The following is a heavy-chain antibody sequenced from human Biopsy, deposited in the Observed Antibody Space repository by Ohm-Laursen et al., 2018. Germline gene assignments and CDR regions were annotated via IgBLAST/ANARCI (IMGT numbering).Heavy chain of an antibody. CDR2: INQSGST. CDR1: GESSSGYF. D-gene: IGHD5-12*01. V-gene: IGHV4-34*01. J-gene: IGHJ6*02. CDR3: ARGSGYFKLDV. Sequence: SDTLSLTCAVNGESSSGYFWNWIRQPPGKGLERIGEINQSGSTKYNPSLKRRATLSADSSTSQFSLRLTSVTAADTAIYYCARGSGYFKLDVWGQGTTVTVSS.